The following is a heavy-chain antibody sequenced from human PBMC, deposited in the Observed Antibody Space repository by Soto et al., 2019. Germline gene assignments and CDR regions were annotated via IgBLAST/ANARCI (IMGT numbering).Heavy chain of an antibody. CDR1: RYTFTNYY. D-gene: IGHD2-2*01. Sequence: ASVKVSCKASRYTFTNYYMRWVRQAPGQGLEWMGIINPSGGSTSYAQKFQGRVTMTRDTSTSTVYMELSSLRSEDTAVYYCARPGAGYCISTSCSNDYSYGMDVWGQGTTVTVSS. V-gene: IGHV1-46*01. CDR2: INPSGGST. CDR3: ARPGAGYCISTSCSNDYSYGMDV. J-gene: IGHJ6*02.